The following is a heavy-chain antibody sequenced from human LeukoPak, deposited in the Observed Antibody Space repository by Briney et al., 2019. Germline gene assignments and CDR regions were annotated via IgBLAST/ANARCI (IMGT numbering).Heavy chain of an antibody. D-gene: IGHD3-22*01. J-gene: IGHJ4*02. CDR3: ATVNYYDSSGYYGSRYDY. Sequence: ASVTVSCKVSGYTLTELSMHWVRQAPGKGLEWMGGFDPEDGGTIYAQKFQGRVTMTEDTSTDTAYMELSSLRSEDTAVYYCATVNYYDSSGYYGSRYDYWGQGTLVTVSS. V-gene: IGHV1-24*01. CDR1: GYTLTELS. CDR2: FDPEDGGT.